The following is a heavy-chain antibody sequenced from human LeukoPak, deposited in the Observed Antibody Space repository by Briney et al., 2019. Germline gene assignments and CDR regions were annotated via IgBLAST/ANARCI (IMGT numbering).Heavy chain of an antibody. CDR2: ISSSSSII. CDR3: ARVYSGKSGADY. J-gene: IGHJ4*02. D-gene: IGHD1-26*01. CDR1: GFTFSSHS. Sequence: GGSLRLSCAASGFTFSSHSMNWVRQAPGKGLEWVSYISSSSSIIYYADSVKGRFTISRDNAKNPLYLQMNSLRAEDTAVYYCARVYSGKSGADYWGQGTLVTVSS. V-gene: IGHV3-48*04.